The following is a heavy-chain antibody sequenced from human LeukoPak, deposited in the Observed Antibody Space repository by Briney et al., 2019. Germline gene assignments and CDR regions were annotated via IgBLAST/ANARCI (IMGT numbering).Heavy chain of an antibody. Sequence: SETLSLTCAVYGGSFSGYYWSWIRQPPGKGLEWIGSMYYRGSTYHNPSLKSRVTISVDTSKNQFSLKLSSVTAADTAVYYCATTTIRLGYWGQGTLVTVSS. V-gene: IGHV4-34*01. CDR3: ATTTIRLGY. J-gene: IGHJ4*02. CDR2: MYYRGST. CDR1: GGSFSGYY. D-gene: IGHD1-26*01.